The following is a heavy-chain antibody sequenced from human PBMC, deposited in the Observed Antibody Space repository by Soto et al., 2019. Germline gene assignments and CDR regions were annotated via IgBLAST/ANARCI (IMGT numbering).Heavy chain of an antibody. CDR3: ARGGYDILTGYYLPLDY. Sequence: SETLSLTCTVSGGSISSYYWSWIRQPPGKGLEWIGYIYYSGSTNYNPSLKSRVTISVDTSKNQFSLKLSSVTAADTAVYYCARGGYDILTGYYLPLDYWGQGTLVTVSS. CDR2: IYYSGST. CDR1: GGSISSYY. D-gene: IGHD3-9*01. V-gene: IGHV4-59*01. J-gene: IGHJ4*02.